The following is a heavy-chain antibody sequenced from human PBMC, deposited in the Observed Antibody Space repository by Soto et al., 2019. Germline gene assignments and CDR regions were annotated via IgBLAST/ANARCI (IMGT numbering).Heavy chain of an antibody. Sequence: EVQLLESGGGLVQPGGSLRLSCAASGFTFSSHGMRWVRQAPGKGLEWVSTIDSGSNSYYPNTVKGRFTVSRDNSKNTLYLQMSSLRAEDTAVYCCAKFLSYHQYYGMDVWGRGTTVTVSS. V-gene: IGHV3-23*05. CDR2: IDSGSNS. J-gene: IGHJ6*02. CDR1: GFTFSSHG. CDR3: AKFLSYHQYYGMDV.